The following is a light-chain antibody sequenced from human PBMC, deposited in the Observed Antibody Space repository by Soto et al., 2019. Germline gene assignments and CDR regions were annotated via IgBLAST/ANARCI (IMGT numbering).Light chain of an antibody. J-gene: IGLJ7*01. CDR3: ASYAGTKLFV. CDR1: KNDIGVYNF. Sequence: QSALTQPPSASGSPGQSVTISCTGTKNDIGVYNFVSWYQQRPGKAPKLVIYEVTKRPSGVPDRFSGSKSGSTASLTVSGLQADDEAEYYCASYAGTKLFVFGSGTQLTVL. CDR2: EVT. V-gene: IGLV2-8*01.